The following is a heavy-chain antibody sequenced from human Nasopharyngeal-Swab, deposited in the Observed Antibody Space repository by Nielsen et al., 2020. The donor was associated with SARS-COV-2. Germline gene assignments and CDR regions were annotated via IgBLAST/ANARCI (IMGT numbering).Heavy chain of an antibody. CDR2: INPGSGGT. Sequence: WVRQAPGQGLEWMGMINPGSGGTTYAQKFQGRVTMTRDTSTSTVVMDLSSLRSEDTAVYYCARRGRCSGSSCDMDVWGQGTTVTVSS. V-gene: IGHV1-46*01. D-gene: IGHD2-2*01. CDR3: ARRGRCSGSSCDMDV. J-gene: IGHJ6*02.